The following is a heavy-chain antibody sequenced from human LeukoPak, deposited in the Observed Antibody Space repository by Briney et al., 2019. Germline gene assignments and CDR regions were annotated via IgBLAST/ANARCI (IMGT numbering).Heavy chain of an antibody. D-gene: IGHD3-10*01. CDR3: ARGPAMVRGVIGIYYYGMDV. V-gene: IGHV3-30-3*01. CDR1: GFTFSSYA. J-gene: IGHJ6*02. CDR2: ISYDGSNK. Sequence: GGSLRLSCAASGFTFSSYAMHWVRQAPGKGLEWVAVISYDGSNKYYADSVKGRFTISRDNSKNTLYLQMNSLRAEGTAVYYCARGPAMVRGVIGIYYYGMDVWGRGTTVTVSS.